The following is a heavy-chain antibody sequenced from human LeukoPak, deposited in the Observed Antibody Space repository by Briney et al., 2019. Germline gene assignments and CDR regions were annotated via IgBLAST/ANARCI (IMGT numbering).Heavy chain of an antibody. D-gene: IGHD3-10*01. CDR2: ISGSGGST. V-gene: IGHV3-23*01. CDR3: AKDLGVRGVNYYYYGMDV. J-gene: IGHJ6*02. Sequence: GGSLRLSCAASGFTFSSYAMSWVRQAPGKGLEWVSAISGSGGSTYYADSVKGRFTISRDNSKNTLYLQMNSLRAEDTAVYYCAKDLGVRGVNYYYYGMDVWGQGTTVTVSS. CDR1: GFTFSSYA.